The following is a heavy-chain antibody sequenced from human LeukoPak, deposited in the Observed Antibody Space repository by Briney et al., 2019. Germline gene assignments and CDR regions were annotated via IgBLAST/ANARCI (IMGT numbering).Heavy chain of an antibody. J-gene: IGHJ4*02. CDR1: GFTFSSYS. CDR3: AREYSSSSGRSFDY. D-gene: IGHD6-6*01. V-gene: IGHV3-48*01. CDR2: ISSGSNTI. Sequence: GGSLRLSCAASGFTFSSYSMNWVRQAPGKGLEWVSYISSGSNTIYYADSVKGRFTISRDNAKNSLYLQMNSLRPEDTAVYYCAREYSSSSGRSFDYWGQGTLVTVSS.